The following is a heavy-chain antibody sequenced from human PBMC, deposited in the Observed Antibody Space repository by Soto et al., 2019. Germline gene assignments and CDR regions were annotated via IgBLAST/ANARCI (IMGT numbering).Heavy chain of an antibody. D-gene: IGHD2-15*01. CDR1: GFSLSTSAVG. J-gene: IGHJ6*02. V-gene: IGHV2-5*02. CDR3: AYLPCSGGSCYWFSFSGMDV. Sequence: QITLKESGPTLVKPTQTRTLTCTFSGFSLSTSAVGVAWIRQPPGEALEWLALIYWDADKRYRPSLESRLTIPKDTSKNQVVLTMTNMDSVDTATYYCAYLPCSGGSCYWFSFSGMDVWGQGTTVTVSS. CDR2: IYWDADK.